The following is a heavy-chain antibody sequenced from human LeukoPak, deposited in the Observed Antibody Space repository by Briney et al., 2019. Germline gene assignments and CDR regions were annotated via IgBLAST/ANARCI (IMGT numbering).Heavy chain of an antibody. Sequence: GRSLRLSCAASGYNFGSYAVHWVRQAPGKGLEWVSVIWYDGSNKYYRDSVRGRFTVSRDNSRNTVSLQMSSLRAEDTAVYYCARGSFKSAAGLDYWSQGSLVTVSS. V-gene: IGHV3-33*01. CDR2: IWYDGSNK. CDR1: GYNFGSYA. CDR3: ARGSFKSAAGLDY. J-gene: IGHJ4*02. D-gene: IGHD6-13*01.